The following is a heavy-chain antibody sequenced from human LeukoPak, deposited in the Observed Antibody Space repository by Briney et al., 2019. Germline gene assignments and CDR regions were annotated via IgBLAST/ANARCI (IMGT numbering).Heavy chain of an antibody. D-gene: IGHD2/OR15-2a*01. CDR3: ARLVGLSTTASY. J-gene: IGHJ4*02. V-gene: IGHV1-2*02. CDR2: INPTSGGT. Sequence: ASVKVSCKASGYTFIGYFLHWVRQAPGQGLEWMGWINPTSGGTNYAQKFQDRVTMTRDTSINTAYMELSRLTSDDTAVYYCARLVGLSTTASYWGQGTLVIVSS. CDR1: GYTFIGYF.